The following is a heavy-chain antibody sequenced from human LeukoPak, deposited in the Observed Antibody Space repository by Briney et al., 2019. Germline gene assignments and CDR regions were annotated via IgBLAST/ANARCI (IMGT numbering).Heavy chain of an antibody. CDR1: GFTFNTHA. Sequence: PGRSLRLSCAASGFTFNTHAMSWVRQAPGKGLEWVSAVTSGGSTYNADSVKGRFTISRDDSKNMLYLQMNSLRAEDTAVYYCAKGQTYYDTLTGYPRYYYYAMDVWGQGTTVTVAS. CDR2: VTSGGST. V-gene: IGHV3-23*01. J-gene: IGHJ6*02. D-gene: IGHD3-9*01. CDR3: AKGQTYYDTLTGYPRYYYYAMDV.